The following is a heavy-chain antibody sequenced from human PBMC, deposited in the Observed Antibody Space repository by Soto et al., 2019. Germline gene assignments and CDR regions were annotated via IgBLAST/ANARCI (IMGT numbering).Heavy chain of an antibody. CDR1: GFTLSGSA. CDR2: IRSKANSYAT. V-gene: IGHV3-73*01. Sequence: QPGGSLRLSCAASGFTLSGSAMHWVRQASGKGLEWVGRIRSKANSYATAYAESVKGRFTMSRDDSKNTAYLQMNSLKTEDTAVYYCTVPGYSGYDPDYWGQGALLTVSS. J-gene: IGHJ4*02. CDR3: TVPGYSGYDPDY. D-gene: IGHD5-12*01.